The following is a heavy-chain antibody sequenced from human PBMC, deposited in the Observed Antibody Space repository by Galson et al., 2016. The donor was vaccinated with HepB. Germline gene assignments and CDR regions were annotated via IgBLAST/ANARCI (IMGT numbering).Heavy chain of an antibody. CDR2: LTSSGGST. Sequence: SLRLSCAASGFTFSSYSMAWVRQAPGKGLEWVSSLTSSGGSTHYTDSVKGRFTISRDNSKSTLYLQMNSLRAEDTAVYYCAKGRYCGGDCYSSDYWGQGTLVTVSS. CDR3: AKGRYCGGDCYSSDY. J-gene: IGHJ4*02. CDR1: GFTFSSYS. V-gene: IGHV3-23*01. D-gene: IGHD2-21*02.